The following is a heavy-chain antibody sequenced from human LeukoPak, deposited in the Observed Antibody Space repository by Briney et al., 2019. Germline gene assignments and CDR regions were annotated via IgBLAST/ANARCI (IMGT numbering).Heavy chain of an antibody. D-gene: IGHD3-22*01. CDR1: GFTFGSYA. V-gene: IGHV3-23*01. Sequence: GGSLRLSCAASGFTFGSYAMSWLRQATGKGLEWVSFISPNADRTSMADSVEGRFTISRDNPRNTLYLQMNSLRDDDTAVYYCAIMHGYYDGSGYWVQWGQGTLVTVSS. J-gene: IGHJ4*02. CDR2: ISPNADRT. CDR3: AIMHGYYDGSGYWVQ.